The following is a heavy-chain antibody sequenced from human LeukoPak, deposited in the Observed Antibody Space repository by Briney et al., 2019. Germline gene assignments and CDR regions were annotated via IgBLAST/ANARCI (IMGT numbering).Heavy chain of an antibody. Sequence: SVKVSCKASGYTFTSYGISWVRQAPGQGLEWMGGIIPIFGTANYAQKFQGRVTITADKSTSTAYMELSSLRSEDTAVYYCARESLSVTTPDLLFDYWGQGTLVTVSS. V-gene: IGHV1-69*06. CDR3: ARESLSVTTPDLLFDY. CDR2: IIPIFGTA. D-gene: IGHD4-17*01. CDR1: GYTFTSYG. J-gene: IGHJ4*02.